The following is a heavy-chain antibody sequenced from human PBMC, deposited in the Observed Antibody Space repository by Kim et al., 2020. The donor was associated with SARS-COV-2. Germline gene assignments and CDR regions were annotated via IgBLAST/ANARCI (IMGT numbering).Heavy chain of an antibody. D-gene: IGHD6-13*01. Sequence: SVQGRFTISRDNAKNSLYLQMNGLRAEDTAVYYCARVGSTVAAGSIDYWGQGTLVTVSS. CDR3: ARVGSTVAAGSIDY. J-gene: IGHJ4*02. V-gene: IGHV3-11*01.